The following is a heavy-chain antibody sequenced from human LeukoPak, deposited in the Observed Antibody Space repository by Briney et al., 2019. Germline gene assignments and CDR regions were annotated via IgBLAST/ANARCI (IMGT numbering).Heavy chain of an antibody. Sequence: KPSETLSLTCTVSGGSISSYYWSXIRQPPGKGXXXIGYIYXSGSTYYNPSLKSRVTISVXXSKNQFSLKLSSVTAADTAVYYCARGGPYSGSYFDYWGQGTLVTVSS. CDR2: IYXSGST. CDR1: GGSISSYY. J-gene: IGHJ4*02. CDR3: ARGGPYSGSYFDY. V-gene: IGHV4-59*06. D-gene: IGHD1-26*01.